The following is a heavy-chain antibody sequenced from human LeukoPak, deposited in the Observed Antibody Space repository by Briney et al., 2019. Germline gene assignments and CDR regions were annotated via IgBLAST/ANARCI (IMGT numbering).Heavy chain of an antibody. CDR3: ARSGNVDGAFDI. V-gene: IGHV4-59*01. D-gene: IGHD3-10*01. CDR2: IYYSGST. J-gene: IGHJ3*02. Sequence: SETLSLTCTVSGGSISSYYWSWIRQPPGKGLEWIGYIYYSGSTDFNPSLKSRVTISVDTSKNQFSLKLSSVTAADTAVYYCARSGNVDGAFDIWGQGTMVTVSS. CDR1: GGSISSYY.